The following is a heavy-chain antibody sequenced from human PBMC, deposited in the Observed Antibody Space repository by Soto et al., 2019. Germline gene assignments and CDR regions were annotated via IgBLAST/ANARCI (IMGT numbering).Heavy chain of an antibody. CDR3: AGGGPYYYGSGTHAFDI. Sequence: PGGSLRLSCAASGFTFSSYAMSWVRQAPGKGLEWVSAISGSGGSTYYADSVKGRFTISRDNSKNTLYLQMNSLRAEDTVVYYCAGGGPYYYGSGTHAFDIWGQGTMVTVSS. J-gene: IGHJ3*02. D-gene: IGHD3-10*01. CDR1: GFTFSSYA. CDR2: ISGSGGST. V-gene: IGHV3-23*01.